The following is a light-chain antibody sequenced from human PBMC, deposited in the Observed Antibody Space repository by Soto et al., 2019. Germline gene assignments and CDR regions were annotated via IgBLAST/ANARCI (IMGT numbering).Light chain of an antibody. Sequence: IVLTQSTGTLSLSPGKRATLSCRASQSVSNNYLAWYQQKPGQAPRLLIYGASNRATGIPDRFSGSGSGTDFTLTISRLEPEDFAVYYCQQYGSSGTFGQGTKVAIK. V-gene: IGKV3-20*01. CDR3: QQYGSSGT. CDR2: GAS. J-gene: IGKJ1*01. CDR1: QSVSNNY.